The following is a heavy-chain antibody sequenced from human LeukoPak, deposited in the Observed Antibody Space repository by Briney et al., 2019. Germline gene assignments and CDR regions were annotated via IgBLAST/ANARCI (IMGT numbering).Heavy chain of an antibody. D-gene: IGHD6-19*01. CDR2: ISYDGSNK. V-gene: IGHV3-30-3*01. Sequence: QPGGSLRLSCAASGFTFSSYAMHWVRQAPGKGLEWVAVISYDGSNKYYADSVKGRFTISRDNSKNTLYLQMNSLRAEDTAVYYCARETSSGCIDYWGQGTLVTVSS. CDR1: GFTFSSYA. J-gene: IGHJ4*02. CDR3: ARETSSGCIDY.